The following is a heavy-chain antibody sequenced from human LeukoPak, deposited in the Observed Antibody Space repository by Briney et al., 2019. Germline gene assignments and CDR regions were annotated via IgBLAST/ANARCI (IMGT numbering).Heavy chain of an antibody. J-gene: IGHJ4*02. D-gene: IGHD2-2*01. CDR2: INPSGGST. CDR1: GYTFTSYY. CDR3: ARGSGYCSSTSCYLRWGYFDY. V-gene: IGHV1-46*01. Sequence: GASVKVSCKASGYTFTSYYMHWVRQAPGQGLEWMGIINPSGGSTSYAQKFQGRVTTTRDMSTSTVYMELSSLRSEDTAVYYCARGSGYCSSTSCYLRWGYFDYWGQGTLVTVSS.